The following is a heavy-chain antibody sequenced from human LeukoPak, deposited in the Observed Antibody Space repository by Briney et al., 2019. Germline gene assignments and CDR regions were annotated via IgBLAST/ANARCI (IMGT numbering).Heavy chain of an antibody. CDR2: INHSGST. CDR1: GGSFSGYY. Sequence: SETLSLTCAVYGGSFSGYYWSWIRQPPGKGLEWIGEINHSGSTNYNPSLKSRVTISVDTSKNQFSLKLSSVTAADTAVYYCARQGGSYYLAVDYWGQGTLVTVSS. D-gene: IGHD1-26*01. CDR3: ARQGGSYYLAVDY. J-gene: IGHJ4*02. V-gene: IGHV4-34*01.